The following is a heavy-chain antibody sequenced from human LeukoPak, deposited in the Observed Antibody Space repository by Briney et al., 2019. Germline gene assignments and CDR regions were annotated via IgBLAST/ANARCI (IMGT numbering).Heavy chain of an antibody. Sequence: PGGSLRLSCAASGFTFDDYGMSWVRQAPGKGLEWVSGINWNGGSTGYADSVKGRFTISRDNAKNSLYLQMNSLRAEDTALYHCARDIWFGELSENSYGMDVWGQGTTVTVSS. V-gene: IGHV3-20*01. D-gene: IGHD3-10*01. CDR2: INWNGGST. CDR1: GFTFDDYG. J-gene: IGHJ6*02. CDR3: ARDIWFGELSENSYGMDV.